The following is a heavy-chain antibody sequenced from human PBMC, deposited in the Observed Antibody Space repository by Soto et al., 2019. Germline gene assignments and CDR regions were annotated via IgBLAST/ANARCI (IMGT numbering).Heavy chain of an antibody. J-gene: IGHJ6*02. CDR3: AGSSIVGATTGYYYGMDV. V-gene: IGHV5-10-1*01. CDR1: GYSFTSYW. CDR2: IDPSDSYT. Sequence: HGESLKISCKGSGYSFTSYWISWVRQMPGKGLEWMGRIDPSDSYTNYSPSFQGHVTISADKSISTAYLQWSSLKASDTAMYYCAGSSIVGATTGYYYGMDVWGHGTTVTVS. D-gene: IGHD1-26*01.